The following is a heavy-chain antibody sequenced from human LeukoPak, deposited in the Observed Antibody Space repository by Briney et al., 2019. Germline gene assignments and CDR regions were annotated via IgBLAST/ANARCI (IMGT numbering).Heavy chain of an antibody. D-gene: IGHD1-26*01. CDR1: GFTFSSYE. V-gene: IGHV3-48*03. CDR3: ARGDSGSYYFDY. J-gene: IGHJ4*02. Sequence: GGSLRLSCAASGFTFSSYEMNWVRQAPGKGLEWVSYISSSGGTIYYADSVKGRFTISRDNAKNSLYLQMNSLRAEDTAVYYCARGDSGSYYFDYWGQGALVTVSS. CDR2: ISSSGGTI.